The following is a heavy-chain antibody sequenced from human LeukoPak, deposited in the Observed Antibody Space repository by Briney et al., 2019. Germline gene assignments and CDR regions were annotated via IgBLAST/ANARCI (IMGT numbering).Heavy chain of an antibody. CDR3: ARDSGYSGSPDYYYYYMDV. D-gene: IGHD1-26*01. J-gene: IGHJ6*03. Sequence: GGSLRLSCAASGFTFSSYSMKWVRQAPGKGLEWVSYISSSSSTIYYADSVKGRFSISRDNAKNSLYLQMNSLRAEDTAVYYCARDSGYSGSPDYYYYYMDVWGKGTTVTVSS. CDR1: GFTFSSYS. CDR2: ISSSSSTI. V-gene: IGHV3-48*01.